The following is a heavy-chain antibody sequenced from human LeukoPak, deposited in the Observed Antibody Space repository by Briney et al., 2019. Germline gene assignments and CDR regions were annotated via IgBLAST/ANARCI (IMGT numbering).Heavy chain of an antibody. CDR1: GFTFSTYW. CDR3: AKSWDTSSYYQYYFDY. Sequence: GGSLRLSCAASGFTFSTYWMQWVRQAPGRGLVWVSRINTDGSSTTYADSVKGRFTISRDNSKNTLYLQMNSLRAEDTAVYYCAKSWDTSSYYQYYFDYWGQGTLVTVSS. D-gene: IGHD3-22*01. V-gene: IGHV3-74*01. J-gene: IGHJ4*02. CDR2: INTDGSST.